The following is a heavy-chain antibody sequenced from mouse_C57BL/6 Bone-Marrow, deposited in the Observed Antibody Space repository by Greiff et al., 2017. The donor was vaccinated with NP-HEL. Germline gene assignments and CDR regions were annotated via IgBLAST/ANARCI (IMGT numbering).Heavy chain of an antibody. CDR2: IHPNSGST. J-gene: IGHJ2*01. Sequence: QVQLQQSGAELVKPGASVKLSCKASGYTFTSYWMHWVKQRPGQGLEWIGMIHPNSGSTNYNEKFKSKATLTVDKSSSTAYMQLSSLTSEDSAVYYCARRDDYGYFDYWGQGTTLTVSS. CDR3: ARRDDYGYFDY. V-gene: IGHV1-64*01. CDR1: GYTFTSYW. D-gene: IGHD2-4*01.